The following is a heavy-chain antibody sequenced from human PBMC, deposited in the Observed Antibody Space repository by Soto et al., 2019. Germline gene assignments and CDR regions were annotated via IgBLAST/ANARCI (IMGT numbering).Heavy chain of an antibody. Sequence: ASVKVSCKASGYTFTSYAMHWVRQAPGQRLEWMGWINAGNGNTKYSQKFQGRVTITRDTSASTAYMELSSLRSEDTAVYYCARGYYYDSSGYYGPLDYWGQGTLVTVSS. CDR1: GYTFTSYA. J-gene: IGHJ4*02. CDR3: ARGYYYDSSGYYGPLDY. D-gene: IGHD3-22*01. CDR2: INAGNGNT. V-gene: IGHV1-3*01.